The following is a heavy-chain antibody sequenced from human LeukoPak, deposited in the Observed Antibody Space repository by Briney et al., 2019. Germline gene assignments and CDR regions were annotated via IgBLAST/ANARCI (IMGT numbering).Heavy chain of an antibody. CDR2: FDPEDGET. Sequence: ASVKVSCKVSGYTLTELSMHWVRQAPGKGLEWMGGFDPEDGETICAQKFQGRVTMTEDTSTDTAYMELSSLRSEDTAVYYCATDYYGSGSYLWVFDYWGQGTLVTVSS. V-gene: IGHV1-24*01. CDR1: GYTLTELS. J-gene: IGHJ4*02. D-gene: IGHD3-10*01. CDR3: ATDYYGSGSYLWVFDY.